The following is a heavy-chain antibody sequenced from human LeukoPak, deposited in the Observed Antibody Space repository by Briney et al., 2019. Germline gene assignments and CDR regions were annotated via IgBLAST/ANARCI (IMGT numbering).Heavy chain of an antibody. CDR2: IYYSGST. V-gene: IGHV4-59*01. Sequence: SETLSLTCNVSGGSISSYYWGWIRQPPGKGLEWIGYIYYSGSTNYNPSLKSRVTISVDTSKNQFSLKLSSVTAADTAAYYCARVPRKDYGGNCWFDPWGQGTLVTVSS. CDR3: ARVPRKDYGGNCWFDP. D-gene: IGHD4-23*01. J-gene: IGHJ5*02. CDR1: GGSISSYY.